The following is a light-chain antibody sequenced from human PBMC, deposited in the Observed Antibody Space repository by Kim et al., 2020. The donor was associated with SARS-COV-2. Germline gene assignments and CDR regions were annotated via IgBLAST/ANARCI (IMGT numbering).Light chain of an antibody. J-gene: IGLJ2*01. V-gene: IGLV3-1*01. Sequence: SYELTQPPSVSVSPGQTASITCSGDKLGDKYACWYQQKPGQSPVLVIYQDSKRPSGIPERFSGSNSGNTATLTISGTQAMGEADYYCQAWDSSTARFGGG. CDR2: QDS. CDR3: QAWDSSTAR. CDR1: KLGDKY.